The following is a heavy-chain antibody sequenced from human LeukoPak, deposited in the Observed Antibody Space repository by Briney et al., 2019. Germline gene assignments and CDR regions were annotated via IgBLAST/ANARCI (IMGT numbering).Heavy chain of an antibody. CDR3: ARRVGKYPTYYFDY. Sequence: SETLSLTCTVSGGSISSGGNYWSWIRQHPGKGLEWIGYIYYTGSTNNNPSLKSRITLSVDTSKNQISLRLSSVTAADTTVYYCARRVGKYPTYYFDYWGQGTLVTVSS. D-gene: IGHD1-1*01. V-gene: IGHV4-31*03. CDR1: GGSISSGGNY. J-gene: IGHJ4*02. CDR2: IYYTGST.